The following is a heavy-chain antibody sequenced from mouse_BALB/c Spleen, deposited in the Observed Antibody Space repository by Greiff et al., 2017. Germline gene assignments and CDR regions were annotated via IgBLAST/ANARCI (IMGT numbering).Heavy chain of an antibody. Sequence: EVQLVESGGGLVKPGGSLKLSCAASGFTFSDYYMYWVRQTPEKRLEWVATISDGGSYTYYPDSVKGRFTISRDNAKNNLYLQMSSLKSEDTAMYYCARDRGYDGYPWFAYWGQGTLVTVSA. D-gene: IGHD2-3*01. CDR1: GFTFSDYY. J-gene: IGHJ3*01. CDR2: ISDGGSYT. V-gene: IGHV5-4*02. CDR3: ARDRGYDGYPWFAY.